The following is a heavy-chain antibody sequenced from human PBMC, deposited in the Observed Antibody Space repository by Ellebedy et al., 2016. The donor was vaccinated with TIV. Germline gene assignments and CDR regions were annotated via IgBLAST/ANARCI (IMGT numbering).Heavy chain of an antibody. CDR3: ARDKSPTMIALDF. J-gene: IGHJ4*02. D-gene: IGHD3-22*01. CDR1: GFTFRSYG. Sequence: GESLKISCAASGFTFRSYGMHWVRQAPDKGLEWVAVIWYDGDNKYYVDSVKGRFTISRDNSKNTLYLQMSSLRADDTAIYYCARDKSPTMIALDFWGQGTLVTVSS. V-gene: IGHV3-33*08. CDR2: IWYDGDNK.